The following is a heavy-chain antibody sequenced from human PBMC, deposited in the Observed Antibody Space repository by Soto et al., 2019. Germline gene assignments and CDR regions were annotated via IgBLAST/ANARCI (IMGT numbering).Heavy chain of an antibody. D-gene: IGHD3-3*02. CDR1: GFTFSSYA. V-gene: IGHV3-23*01. CDR3: AKVFNIYYFDN. Sequence: EVQPLESGGGLVQPGGSLRLSCAASGFTFSSYAMSWVRQAPGKGLEWVSAISGGGGTTYYADSVKGRFTISRDNSKNTLFLQMNSLRAEDTAVYYCAKVFNIYYFDNWGQGTLVTVSS. CDR2: ISGGGGTT. J-gene: IGHJ4*02.